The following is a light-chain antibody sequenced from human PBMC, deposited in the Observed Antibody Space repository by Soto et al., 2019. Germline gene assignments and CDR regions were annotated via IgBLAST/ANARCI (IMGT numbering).Light chain of an antibody. CDR1: SSNIGINS. Sequence: QTVVTQPPSASGTPGQRVTISCSGSSSNIGINSVNWYQQLPGTAPKLLIYNNDQRPSGVPDRVSGSKSGTSASLAISGLQPEDEADYYCASWDDSLNGLVFGTGTKLTVL. J-gene: IGLJ1*01. CDR2: NND. V-gene: IGLV1-44*01. CDR3: ASWDDSLNGLV.